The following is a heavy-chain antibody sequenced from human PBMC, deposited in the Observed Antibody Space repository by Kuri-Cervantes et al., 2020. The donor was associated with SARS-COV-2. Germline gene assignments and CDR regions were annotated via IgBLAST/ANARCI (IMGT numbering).Heavy chain of an antibody. D-gene: IGHD2-2*02. Sequence: GESLKISCAASGFTFSSHAMSWVRQAPGKGLEWVSAISGSGGSTYYADSVKGRFTISRDNSKNTLYLQMNSLRAEDTAVYYCAKDLFVVVPAAIISLYYYYGMDVWGQGTTVTVSS. CDR2: ISGSGGST. J-gene: IGHJ6*02. CDR3: AKDLFVVVPAAIISLYYYYGMDV. V-gene: IGHV3-23*01. CDR1: GFTFSSHA.